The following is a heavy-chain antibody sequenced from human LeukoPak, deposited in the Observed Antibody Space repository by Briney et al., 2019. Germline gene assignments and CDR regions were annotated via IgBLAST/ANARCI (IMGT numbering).Heavy chain of an antibody. Sequence: GGSLRLSCAPSGFPFTSHWMSWLRQAPGRGLEWVANIKEDATETYYVDSVKGRFTISRDNAKNVLYLQMNSLGLEDTAVYYCGRDVHDAAADNWGQGTLVTVSS. CDR3: GRDVHDAAADN. CDR2: IKEDATET. J-gene: IGHJ4*02. CDR1: GFPFTSHW. D-gene: IGHD6-13*01. V-gene: IGHV3-7*01.